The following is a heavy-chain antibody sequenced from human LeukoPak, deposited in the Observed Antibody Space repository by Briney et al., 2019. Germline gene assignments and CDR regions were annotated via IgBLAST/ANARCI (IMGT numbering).Heavy chain of an antibody. J-gene: IGHJ5*02. CDR1: GDSVSSNSVT. CDR2: TYYRSTWYN. CDR3: ARRLTQYDCFDP. D-gene: IGHD2-2*01. Sequence: SQTLSLTCAISGDSVSSNSVTWNWIRQSPSRGLEWLGRTYYRSTWYNDYAVSVRGRITVNPDTSKNQFSLHQNSVTPEDTAVYYCARRLTQYDCFDPWGQGILVTVSS. V-gene: IGHV6-1*01.